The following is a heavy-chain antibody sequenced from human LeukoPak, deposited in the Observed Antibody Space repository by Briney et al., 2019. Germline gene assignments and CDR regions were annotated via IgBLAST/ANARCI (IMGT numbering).Heavy chain of an antibody. V-gene: IGHV3-23*01. Sequence: PGGSPRLSCAASGFTLRSYAMSWVRQAPGKGLDWVSVIAGSGGGTYYADSVKGRFTISRDTSKNTLYLQMNSLRAEDTAVYYCAKALTGEDYGMDVWGQGTTVTVSS. CDR3: AKALTGEDYGMDV. CDR1: GFTLRSYA. J-gene: IGHJ6*02. D-gene: IGHD2-15*01. CDR2: IAGSGGGT.